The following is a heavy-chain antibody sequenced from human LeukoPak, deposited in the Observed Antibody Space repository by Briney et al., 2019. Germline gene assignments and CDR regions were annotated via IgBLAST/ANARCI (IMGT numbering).Heavy chain of an antibody. CDR1: EFTFSSNA. D-gene: IGHD3-10*01. J-gene: IGHJ4*02. Sequence: GGSLRLSCAASEFTFSSNAMHWVRQAPGKGLEWVAVISYDGSNKYYADSVKGRFTISRDNSKNTLYLQMNSLRAEDTAVYYCAKCLRFGGAPASDYWGQGTLVTVSS. CDR3: AKCLRFGGAPASDY. CDR2: ISYDGSNK. V-gene: IGHV3-30*04.